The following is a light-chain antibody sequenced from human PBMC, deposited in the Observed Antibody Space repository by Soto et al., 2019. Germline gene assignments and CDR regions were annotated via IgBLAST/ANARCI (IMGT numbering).Light chain of an antibody. J-gene: IGKJ1*01. Sequence: ETVMTQSPATLSVSPGERATLSCRASQSVSSDLAWYQQKPGQAPRLLIFGATTRATSIPARFTGSRSGTESTLTISSLQSEDFAGYYCQQYNTWPRTFGQGTKVESK. CDR1: QSVSSD. CDR3: QQYNTWPRT. V-gene: IGKV3-15*01. CDR2: GAT.